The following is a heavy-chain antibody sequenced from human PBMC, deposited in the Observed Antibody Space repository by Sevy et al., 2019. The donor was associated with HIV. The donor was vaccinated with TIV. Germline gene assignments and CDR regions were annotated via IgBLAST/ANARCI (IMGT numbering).Heavy chain of an antibody. J-gene: IGHJ4*02. CDR1: GGTFSNHI. V-gene: IGHV1-69*13. CDR3: AKGMQFSFMLSQVPLTAFES. Sequence: ASVKVSCQTSGGTFSNHIINWVRQAPGHEFEWVGGILPVFGTTNYAQRFLGRVTFAADDSTRTHYMELSSLRSDDTAFYYCAKGMQFSFMLSQVPLTAFESWGQGTLVTVSS. D-gene: IGHD3-16*02. CDR2: ILPVFGTT.